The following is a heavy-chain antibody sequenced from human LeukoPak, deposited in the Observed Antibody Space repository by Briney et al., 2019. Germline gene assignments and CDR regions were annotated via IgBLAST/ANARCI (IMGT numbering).Heavy chain of an antibody. Sequence: HGGSLRLSCAASGFTFSTSGMNWVRQAPGKGLEWVSYISGTSSTIYYADSVKGRFTISRDNAKNSLYLQMNSLRAEDTAVYYCAREYSSGGAFDYWGQGTLVTVSS. J-gene: IGHJ4*02. D-gene: IGHD6-19*01. CDR1: GFTFSTSG. CDR2: ISGTSSTI. CDR3: AREYSSGGAFDY. V-gene: IGHV3-48*01.